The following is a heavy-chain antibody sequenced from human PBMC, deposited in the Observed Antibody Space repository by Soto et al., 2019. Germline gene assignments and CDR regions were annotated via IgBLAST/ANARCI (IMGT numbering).Heavy chain of an antibody. J-gene: IGHJ3*02. Sequence: QVQLVESGGGVVQPGRSLRLSCAASGFTFSSYAMHWVRQSPGKGLEWVAVISYDGSNKYYADSVKGRFTISRDNSKNTLYLQMNSLRAEDTAVYYCANSSGGSSGWKGAFDIWGQGTMVTVSS. CDR2: ISYDGSNK. CDR3: ANSSGGSSGWKGAFDI. V-gene: IGHV3-30-3*01. CDR1: GFTFSSYA. D-gene: IGHD6-19*01.